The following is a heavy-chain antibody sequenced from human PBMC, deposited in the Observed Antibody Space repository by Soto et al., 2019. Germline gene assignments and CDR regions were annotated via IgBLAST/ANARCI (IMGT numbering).Heavy chain of an antibody. D-gene: IGHD6-19*01. V-gene: IGHV5-51*01. CDR2: IYPGDSDT. J-gene: IGHJ4*02. CDR3: ARRMRGSTGSHFDY. Sequence: PGESMKMSCKAAGYNFNIYWIGWVSQKPGKGLEWMGIIYPGDSDTRYSPSFQGQVTISADKSISTAYLQWSSLKASDTAMYYCARRMRGSTGSHFDYWGQGTVVTVSS. CDR1: GYNFNIYW.